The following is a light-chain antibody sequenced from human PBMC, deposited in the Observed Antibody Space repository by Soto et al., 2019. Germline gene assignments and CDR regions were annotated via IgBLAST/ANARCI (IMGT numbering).Light chain of an antibody. Sequence: DIVMTQSPDSLAVSLGERVTIYCKSSQSVLYSSNNKNYLAWYQQKPGQPPKLLIYWASTRQSGVPDRFSGSGSGTDFTLTISSLQAEDVAVYYCQQYYTSLFTFGPGTKVDIK. CDR3: QQYYTSLFT. CDR1: QSVLYSSNNKNY. V-gene: IGKV4-1*01. CDR2: WAS. J-gene: IGKJ3*01.